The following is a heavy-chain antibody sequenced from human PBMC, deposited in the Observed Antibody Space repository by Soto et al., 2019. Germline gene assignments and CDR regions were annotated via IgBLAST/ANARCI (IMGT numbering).Heavy chain of an antibody. Sequence: QVPLVQSGAEVQKPGSSVTVSCKASGGTFSSYAIHWVRQAPGQGLEWMGGIIPMYGPAKYAQRFQGRVTFTADESTTTVYMELTRLTSQDTAVYYRARVTSMVRGVIDNWFDPWGHGTLVTVSS. J-gene: IGHJ5*02. CDR1: GGTFSSYA. CDR3: ARVTSMVRGVIDNWFDP. D-gene: IGHD3-10*01. CDR2: IIPMYGPA. V-gene: IGHV1-69*01.